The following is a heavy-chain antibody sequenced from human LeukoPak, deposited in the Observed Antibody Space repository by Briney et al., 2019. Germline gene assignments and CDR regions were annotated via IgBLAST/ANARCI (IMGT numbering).Heavy chain of an antibody. D-gene: IGHD5-12*01. Sequence: GASVKVSCKASGGTFSSYTISWVRQAPGQGLEWMGRIIPILGIANYAQKFQGRVTITADNSTSTAYMELSSLRSEDTAVYYCARDKDSGYDSPFDYWGQGTLVTVSS. CDR1: GGTFSSYT. V-gene: IGHV1-69*04. CDR3: ARDKDSGYDSPFDY. CDR2: IIPILGIA. J-gene: IGHJ4*02.